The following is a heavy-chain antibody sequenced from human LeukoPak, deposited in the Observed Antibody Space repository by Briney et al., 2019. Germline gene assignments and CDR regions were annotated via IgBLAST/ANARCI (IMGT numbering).Heavy chain of an antibody. CDR2: IYYTGST. J-gene: IGHJ4*02. Sequence: GSLRLSCAASGFTFSSYAMHWVRQAPGKGLEWVATIYYTGSTNYNPSLKSRVTISMDTSDNQVSLELRSGTAADTAVYYCARGYISSWYYFDLWGQGTVVTVSS. D-gene: IGHD6-13*01. CDR1: GFTFSSYA. V-gene: IGHV4-59*01. CDR3: ARGYISSWYYFDL.